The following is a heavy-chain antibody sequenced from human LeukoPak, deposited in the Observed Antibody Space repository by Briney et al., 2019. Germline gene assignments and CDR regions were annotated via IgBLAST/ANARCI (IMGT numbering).Heavy chain of an antibody. Sequence: GGSLRLSCAASGFTSSNYWMHWVRQAPGKGLVWVSRINSDGSSTTYADSVKGRFTISRDNAKNTLYLQMNSLRAEDTAVYYCARDGSSSWKYNWFDPWGQGTLVTVSS. V-gene: IGHV3-74*01. CDR2: INSDGSST. CDR3: ARDGSSSWKYNWFDP. J-gene: IGHJ5*02. CDR1: GFTSSNYW. D-gene: IGHD6-13*01.